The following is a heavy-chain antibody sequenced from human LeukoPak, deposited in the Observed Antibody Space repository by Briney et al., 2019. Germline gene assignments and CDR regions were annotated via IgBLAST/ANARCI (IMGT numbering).Heavy chain of an antibody. J-gene: IGHJ4*02. CDR1: GFTFSSYS. CDR3: TRVEPTKSDDC. D-gene: IGHD1-14*01. Sequence: GGSLRLSCAASGFTFSSYSMNWVRQAPGKGLEWVANIKQDGSEKHYADSVKGRFTISRDNVENSLYLEMNSLTDDDTAVYYCTRVEPTKSDDCWGQGTLVTVSS. V-gene: IGHV3-7*01. CDR2: IKQDGSEK.